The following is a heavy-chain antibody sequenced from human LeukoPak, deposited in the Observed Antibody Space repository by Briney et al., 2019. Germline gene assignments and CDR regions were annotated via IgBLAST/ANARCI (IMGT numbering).Heavy chain of an antibody. CDR1: GGSFSGYY. Sequence: PSETLSLTCAVYGGSFSGYYWSWIRQPPGKGLEWIGEINHNGSTNYNPSLKSRVTISVDTSKNQFSLKLSSVTAADTAVYYCARGRTVTTLVYYYYYMDVWGKGTTVTVSS. V-gene: IGHV4-34*01. CDR2: INHNGST. CDR3: ARGRTVTTLVYYYYYMDV. J-gene: IGHJ6*03. D-gene: IGHD4-11*01.